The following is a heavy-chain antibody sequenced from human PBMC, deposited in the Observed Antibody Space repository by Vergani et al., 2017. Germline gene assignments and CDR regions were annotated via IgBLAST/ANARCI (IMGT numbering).Heavy chain of an antibody. D-gene: IGHD6-13*01. CDR3: ARDVAAARVYFDY. CDR1: GGSISSGSYY. CDR2: IYTSGNT. Sequence: QVQLQESGPGLLKPSQTLSLTCTVSGGSISSGSYYWSWIRQPAGKGLEWIGRIYTSGNTIYNPSLKSRVTISVETSKNQFSLKLSSVTAADSAVFYCARDVAAARVYFDYWGQGTLVTVSS. V-gene: IGHV4-61*02. J-gene: IGHJ4*02.